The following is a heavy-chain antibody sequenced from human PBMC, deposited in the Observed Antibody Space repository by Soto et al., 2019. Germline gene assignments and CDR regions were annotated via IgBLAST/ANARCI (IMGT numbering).Heavy chain of an antibody. J-gene: IGHJ4*02. CDR2: VYFTGST. V-gene: IGHV4-59*08. Sequence: ASETLSLTCTVSGGSISNYHWSWVRQSPGKGLEWIGYVYFTGSTNYNPSLKSRVTISRDMTKNQFALRLTSVTAADTAVYYCATLPGRWFGEVPLSYSGQGALVTVSS. CDR1: GGSISNYH. CDR3: ATLPGRWFGEVPLSY. D-gene: IGHD3-10*01.